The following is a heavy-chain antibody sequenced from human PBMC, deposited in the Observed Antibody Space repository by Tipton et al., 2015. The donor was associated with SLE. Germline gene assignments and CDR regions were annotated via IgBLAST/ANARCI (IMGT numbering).Heavy chain of an antibody. J-gene: IGHJ4*02. V-gene: IGHV4-4*02. Sequence: TLSLTCAVSAGSINSIHWWTWVRQPPGKGLEWIGEIYHSGTTNYNPSLKSRVTISVDTSKKQFSLKLSSVTAADTAVYYCARGGRSTFDSWGQGTLVTVSS. CDR2: IYHSGTT. CDR1: AGSINSIHW. CDR3: ARGGRSTFDS.